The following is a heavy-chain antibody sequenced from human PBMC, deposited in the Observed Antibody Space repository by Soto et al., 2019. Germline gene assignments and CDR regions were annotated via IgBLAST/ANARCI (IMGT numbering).Heavy chain of an antibody. CDR3: ARHRGAARPDAFDI. V-gene: IGHV4-39*01. J-gene: IGHJ3*02. CDR1: GDSVSTGFYY. D-gene: IGHD6-6*01. CDR2: VYYTGSS. Sequence: QLQLQESGPGLVKPSETLSLTCAVSGDSVSTGFYYWAWIRQPPGKGLEWIGTVYYTGSSYYNPSLQSRVALHVDTSKNPFSLRLKSLTAADAAVYYCARHRGAARPDAFDIWGLGTMVPVSS.